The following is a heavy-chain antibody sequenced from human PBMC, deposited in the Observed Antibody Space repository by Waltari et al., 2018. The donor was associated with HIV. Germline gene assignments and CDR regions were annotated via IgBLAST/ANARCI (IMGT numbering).Heavy chain of an antibody. V-gene: IGHV3-53*02. J-gene: IGHJ4*02. CDR1: GFTVSSNF. CDR2: IYTDSRT. D-gene: IGHD4-17*01. CDR3: AISTVPNRGDY. Sequence: EVQLVETGGALVQPGGSLRLSCAASGFTVSSNFMHWVRQAPGKGLEWVAIIYTDSRTFYADSVKGRFTISRETSKNMLFLQMNSLSAEDTAVYYCAISTVPNRGDYWGQGTLVTVSS.